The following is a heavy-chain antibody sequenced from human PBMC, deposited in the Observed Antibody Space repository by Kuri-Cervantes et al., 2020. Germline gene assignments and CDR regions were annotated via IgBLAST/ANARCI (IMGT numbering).Heavy chain of an antibody. CDR1: GGTFSSYT. J-gene: IGHJ4*02. D-gene: IGHD6-19*01. CDR3: AADGYSSGWYGY. Sequence: SVKVSCKASGGTFSSYTISWVRQAPGQGLEWTGGIIPIFGTANYAQKFQGRVTITADESTSTAYMELSSLRSEDTAVYYCAADGYSSGWYGYWGQGTLVTISS. CDR2: IIPIFGTA. V-gene: IGHV1-69*13.